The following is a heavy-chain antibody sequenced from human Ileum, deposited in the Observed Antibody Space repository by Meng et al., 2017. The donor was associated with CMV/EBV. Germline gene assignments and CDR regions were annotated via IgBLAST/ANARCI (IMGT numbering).Heavy chain of an antibody. Sequence: GESLKISCAGSGFPIRSDYMTWVRQAPGKGLEWVSGIRDGGETFYADSVKGRFTISRDDSKNTLYLQMNILRGEDTALYYCAKATDFESWGQGTLVTVSS. CDR2: IRDGGET. CDR3: AKATDFES. J-gene: IGHJ4*02. D-gene: IGHD4-11*01. V-gene: IGHV3-53*01. CDR1: GFPIRSDY.